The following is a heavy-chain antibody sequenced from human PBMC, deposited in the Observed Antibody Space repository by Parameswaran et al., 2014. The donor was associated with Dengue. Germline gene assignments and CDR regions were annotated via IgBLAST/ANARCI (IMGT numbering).Heavy chain of an antibody. D-gene: IGHD5-18*01. V-gene: IGHV1-8*01. CDR2: MNPNSGNT. CDR3: ARAFRGYSYGPDYYYYYGMDV. Sequence: WVRQAPGQGLEWMGWMNPNSGNTGYAQKFQGRVTMTRNTSISTAYMELSSLRSEDTAVYYCARAFRGYSYGPDYYYYYGMDVWGQGTTVTVSS. J-gene: IGHJ6*02.